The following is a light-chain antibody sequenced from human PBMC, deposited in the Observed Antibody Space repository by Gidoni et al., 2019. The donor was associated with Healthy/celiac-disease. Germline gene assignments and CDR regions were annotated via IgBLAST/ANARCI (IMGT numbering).Light chain of an antibody. CDR2: YGR. CDR1: NIGVKS. CDR3: QVWDNTNNQGGV. V-gene: IGLV3-21*01. J-gene: IGLJ2*01. Sequence: SYVLTQPPSVSVAPGKTATITCGGNNIGVKSVHWYQQKPGQAPVMVMYYGRDRPSGIPERFTGSNSGNTATLTISRVDAGDEADFYCQVWDNTNNQGGVFGGGTKLTVL.